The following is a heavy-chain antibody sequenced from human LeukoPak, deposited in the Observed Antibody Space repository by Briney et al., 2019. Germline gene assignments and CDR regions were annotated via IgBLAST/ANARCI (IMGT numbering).Heavy chain of an antibody. CDR2: ISYDGSNK. J-gene: IGHJ6*02. CDR1: GFTFSSYG. V-gene: IGHV3-30*18. Sequence: TGRSLRLSCAASGFTFSSYGMHWVRQAPGKGLEWVAVISYDGSNKYYADSVKGRFTISRDNSKNTLYLQMSSLRAEDTAVYYCAKDGHYYGMDVWGQGTTVTVSS. CDR3: AKDGHYYGMDV.